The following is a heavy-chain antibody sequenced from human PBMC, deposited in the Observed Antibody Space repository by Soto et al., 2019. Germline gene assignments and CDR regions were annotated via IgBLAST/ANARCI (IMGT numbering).Heavy chain of an antibody. CDR3: ARDRDYSGMDV. D-gene: IGHD3-10*01. Sequence: VQLVESGGGVVQPGRSLRLSCVASGFTLSGYGMHWVRQAPGKGLEWVAVLWHDGVNQNYADSVKGRFAISRDNSKNTLSLQMNSLGAEDTAVYYCARDRDYSGMDVWGQGTTVTVSS. CDR2: LWHDGVNQ. V-gene: IGHV3-33*01. J-gene: IGHJ6*02. CDR1: GFTLSGYG.